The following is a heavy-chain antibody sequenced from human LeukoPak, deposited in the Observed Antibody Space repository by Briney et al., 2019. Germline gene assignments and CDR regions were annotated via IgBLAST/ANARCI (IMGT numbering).Heavy chain of an antibody. D-gene: IGHD3-22*01. Sequence: GESLKISCKGSGYNFTNYWIGWVRQMPGKGLEWMGIVYPGDSDTRYSPSFQGQVIISADKSINTAYLQWSSLKASDTATFYCARLSSHTSGYYYPREYFQHWGQGTLVTVSS. CDR2: VYPGDSDT. V-gene: IGHV5-51*01. CDR3: ARLSSHTSGYYYPREYFQH. CDR1: GYNFTNYW. J-gene: IGHJ1*01.